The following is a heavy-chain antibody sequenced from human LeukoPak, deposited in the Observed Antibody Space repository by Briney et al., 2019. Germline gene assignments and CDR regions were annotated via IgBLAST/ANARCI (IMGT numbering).Heavy chain of an antibody. V-gene: IGHV4-38-2*02. CDR1: GYSISSGYY. J-gene: IGHJ4*02. CDR2: IYHSGST. CDR3: ARLDISTTWYAFDY. Sequence: NPSETLSLTCTVSGYSISSGYYWGWIRQPPGKGLEWTGSIYHSGSTYYNPSLKSRVTISVDTSNNHFSLKLSSVTAADTAVYYCARLDISTTWYAFDYWGQGTLVTVSS. D-gene: IGHD5-12*01.